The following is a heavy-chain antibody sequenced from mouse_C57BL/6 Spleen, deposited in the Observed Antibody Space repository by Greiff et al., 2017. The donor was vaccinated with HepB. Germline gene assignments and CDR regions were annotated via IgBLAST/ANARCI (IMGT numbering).Heavy chain of an antibody. J-gene: IGHJ2*01. Sequence: QVQLQQSGAELMKPGASVKLSCKATGYTFTGYWIEWVKQRPGHGLEWIGEILPGSGSTNYNEKFKGKATFTADTSSNTAYMQLSSLTTEDSAIFYCASFYYYGSSGFDYWGQGTTLTVPS. CDR1: GYTFTGYW. CDR3: ASFYYYGSSGFDY. CDR2: ILPGSGST. V-gene: IGHV1-9*01. D-gene: IGHD1-1*01.